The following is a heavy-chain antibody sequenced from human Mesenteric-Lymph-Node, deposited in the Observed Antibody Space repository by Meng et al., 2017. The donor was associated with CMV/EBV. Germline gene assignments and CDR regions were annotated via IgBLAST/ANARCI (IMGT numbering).Heavy chain of an antibody. CDR3: ARAAPYYDFWSGYYAL. Sequence: GGSLRLSCGASGFIFSNYGMHWVRQAPGKGLEWVTFIRFDGSNEYYADSVKGRFTISRDNSKNTLFLHMNSLRPEDTAVYYCARAAPYYDFWSGYYALWGQGTLVTVSS. V-gene: IGHV3-30*02. J-gene: IGHJ4*02. D-gene: IGHD3-3*01. CDR1: GFIFSNYG. CDR2: IRFDGSNE.